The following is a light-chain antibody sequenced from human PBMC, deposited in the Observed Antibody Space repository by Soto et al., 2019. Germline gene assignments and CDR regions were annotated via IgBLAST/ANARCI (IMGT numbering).Light chain of an antibody. CDR1: QSISRW. V-gene: IGKV1-5*01. Sequence: DIPMTQFPSTLSASVGDRVTITCRASQSISRWLAWYQQKPGKAPNLLIYDASILEGGVPSRFSGSGSGTEFTLTISSLQPEDFAIYYCQQYNGNFGGGTKVEIK. CDR3: QQYNGN. CDR2: DAS. J-gene: IGKJ4*01.